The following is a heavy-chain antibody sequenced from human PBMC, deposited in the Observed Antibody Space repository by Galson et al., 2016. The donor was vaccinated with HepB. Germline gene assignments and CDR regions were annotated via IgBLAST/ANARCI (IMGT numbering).Heavy chain of an antibody. J-gene: IGHJ4*02. CDR1: GFTFSNDE. Sequence: SLRLSCAVSGFTFSNDEMNWVRQAPGKGLEWVSYISSGGNTRYYADSVKGRFTISRDNANNSLYLQMNSLRAEDTGFYNCALSTGSIRVSVFGAPGKFDYWGQGTLVTVSS. CDR2: ISSGGNTR. CDR3: ALSTGSIRVSVFGAPGKFDY. D-gene: IGHD1-14*01. V-gene: IGHV3-48*03.